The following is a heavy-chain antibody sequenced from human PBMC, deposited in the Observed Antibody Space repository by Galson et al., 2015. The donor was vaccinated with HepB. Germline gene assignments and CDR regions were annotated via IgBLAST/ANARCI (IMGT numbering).Heavy chain of an antibody. Sequence: SLRLSCAASGFTFSSYAMSWVRQAPGKGLEWVSAISGSGGSTYYADSVKGRFTVSRDNSENTLYLQMNSLRAEDTAVYYCAKGLGYCGSANCYRVYFDYWGQGTLVTVSS. CDR1: GFTFSSYA. CDR3: AKGLGYCGSANCYRVYFDY. CDR2: ISGSGGST. J-gene: IGHJ4*02. V-gene: IGHV3-23*01. D-gene: IGHD2-2*01.